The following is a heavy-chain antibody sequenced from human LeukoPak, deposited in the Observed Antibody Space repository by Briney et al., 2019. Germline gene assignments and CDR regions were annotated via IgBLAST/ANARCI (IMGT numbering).Heavy chain of an antibody. J-gene: IGHJ4*02. D-gene: IGHD3-3*01. CDR1: GGTFSSYA. Sequence: SVKVSCKASGGTFSSYAISWVRQAPGQGLEWMGGIIPIFGTANYAQKFQGRVTITADESTSTAYMELSSLRSEDTAVYYCATGRSITIFGVVLDSTTYWGQGTLVTVSS. CDR2: IIPIFGTA. V-gene: IGHV1-69*13. CDR3: ATGRSITIFGVVLDSTTY.